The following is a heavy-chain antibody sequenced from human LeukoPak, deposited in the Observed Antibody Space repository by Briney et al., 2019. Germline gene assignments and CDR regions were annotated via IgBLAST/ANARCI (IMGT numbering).Heavy chain of an antibody. V-gene: IGHV4-34*01. J-gene: IGHJ3*02. D-gene: IGHD3-3*01. CDR1: GGSFSGYY. Sequence: SETLSLTCAVYGGSFSGYYWSWIRQPPGKRLEWIGEINHSGSTNYNPSLKSRVTISVDTSKNQFSLKLSSVTAADTAVYYCARGQGYYDFWSGYYHDAFDIWGQGTMVTVSS. CDR3: ARGQGYYDFWSGYYHDAFDI. CDR2: INHSGST.